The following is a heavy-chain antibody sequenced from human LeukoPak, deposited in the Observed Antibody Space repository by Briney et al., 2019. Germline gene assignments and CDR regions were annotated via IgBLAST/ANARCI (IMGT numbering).Heavy chain of an antibody. J-gene: IGHJ3*01. D-gene: IGHD2-2*01. CDR3: ARDHVKLGSSFHPFDAFDV. CDR2: INTNTGNP. V-gene: IGHV7-4-1*02. Sequence: ASVKVSCKASDYTFASYGITWVRQAPGQGLEWMGWINTNTGNPTYAQGFTGRFVFSLDTSVSTAYLQISSLKAEDTAVYYCARDHVKLGSSFHPFDAFDVWGQGTLVTVSS. CDR1: DYTFASYG.